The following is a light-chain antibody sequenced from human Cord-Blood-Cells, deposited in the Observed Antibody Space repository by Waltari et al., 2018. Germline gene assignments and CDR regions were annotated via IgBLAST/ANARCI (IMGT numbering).Light chain of an antibody. J-gene: IGLJ3*02. Sequence: QSVLTQPPSASGTPGQGVTISCSGSSSNIGSNYVYWYQQLPGTAAKLLIYRNNRRPAGVTDRVSGSKSGTSASLAISGLRSEDEADYYCAACDDSLSGRVFGGGTKLTVL. CDR3: AACDDSLSGRV. CDR2: RNN. V-gene: IGLV1-47*01. CDR1: SSNIGSNY.